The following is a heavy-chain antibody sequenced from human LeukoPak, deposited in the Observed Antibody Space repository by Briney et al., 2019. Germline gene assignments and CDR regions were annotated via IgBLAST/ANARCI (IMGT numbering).Heavy chain of an antibody. Sequence: GGSLRLSCAASGFTFSSYGMHWVRRAPGKGLEWVAVISYDGSNKYYADSVKGRFTISRDNSKNTLYLQMNSLRAEDTAVYYCAKGWRAGIAAAGTLPCDYWGQGTLVTVSS. V-gene: IGHV3-30*18. D-gene: IGHD6-13*01. J-gene: IGHJ4*02. CDR3: AKGWRAGIAAAGTLPCDY. CDR2: ISYDGSNK. CDR1: GFTFSSYG.